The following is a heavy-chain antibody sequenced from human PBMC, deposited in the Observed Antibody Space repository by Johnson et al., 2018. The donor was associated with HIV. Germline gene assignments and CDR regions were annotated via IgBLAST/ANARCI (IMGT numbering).Heavy chain of an antibody. CDR1: GFTFTNHY. CDR3: STNSGTPKYRSTWRDSFDI. Sequence: VQLVESGGGLVQPGGSLRLSCAASGFTFTNHYMTWVRQAPGKGLEWVANIKQDASEKYSVDSVKGRFTISRDNAKNTLYLQMNSLKIEDTAVYYCSTNSGTPKYRSTWRDSFDIWGQGTGVTVSS. J-gene: IGHJ3*02. V-gene: IGHV3-7*03. CDR2: IKQDASEK. D-gene: IGHD6-13*01.